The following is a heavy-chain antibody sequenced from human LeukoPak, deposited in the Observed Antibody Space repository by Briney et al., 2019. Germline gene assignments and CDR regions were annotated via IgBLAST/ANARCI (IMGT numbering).Heavy chain of an antibody. D-gene: IGHD3-10*01. CDR3: AKAGANWFDP. Sequence: TGGALRLSCAASGVTFSGYAMSWVRQAPGKGVQWVATISRRGDDTYYADSVKGRFTVSRDNSKNTLYVQMNSLRAEDTAIYYCAKAGANWFDPWGQGTLVTVSS. J-gene: IGHJ5*02. V-gene: IGHV3-23*01. CDR2: ISRRGDDT. CDR1: GVTFSGYA.